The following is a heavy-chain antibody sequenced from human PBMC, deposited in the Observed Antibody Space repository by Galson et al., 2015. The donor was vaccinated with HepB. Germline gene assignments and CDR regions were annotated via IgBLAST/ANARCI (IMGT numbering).Heavy chain of an antibody. V-gene: IGHV3-11*06. D-gene: IGHD6-19*01. Sequence: SLRLSCAASGLIFSDYYMSWIRQAPGKGLEWASYISGGGSYTKYADSVKGRFTISRDNAKNSLYLQMNSLRAEDTAVYFCARVLTVAGSFDYWGQGTLVTVSS. CDR3: ARVLTVAGSFDY. CDR2: ISGGGSYT. CDR1: GLIFSDYY. J-gene: IGHJ4*02.